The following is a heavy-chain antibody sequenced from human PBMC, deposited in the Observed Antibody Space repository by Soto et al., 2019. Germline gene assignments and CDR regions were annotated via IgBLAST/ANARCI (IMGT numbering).Heavy chain of an antibody. CDR2: ISYDGSNK. CDR1: GFTFSSYG. V-gene: IGHV3-30*18. CDR3: AKDLNSGSYFDYYGMDV. D-gene: IGHD1-26*01. J-gene: IGHJ6*02. Sequence: GGSLRLSCAASGFTFSSYGMHWVRQAPGKGLEWVAVISYDGSNKYYADSVKGRFTISRDNSKNTLYLQMNSLRAEDTAVYYCAKDLNSGSYFDYYGMDVWGQGTTVTVSS.